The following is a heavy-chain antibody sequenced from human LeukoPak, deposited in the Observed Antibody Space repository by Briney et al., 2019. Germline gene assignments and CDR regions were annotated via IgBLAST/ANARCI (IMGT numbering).Heavy chain of an antibody. D-gene: IGHD3-3*01. V-gene: IGHV4-39*01. CDR3: AAENGNFWIGYHYFED. CDR2: IYYDGNT. Sequence: SETLSLTCAVSGGSLGSSSYYWGSIRQPPGKDLEWIGTIYYDGNTFYNPSLKSRVTLSIDMSKSQFSLKLSSVTAADTAIYYCAAENGNFWIGYHYFEDWGQGTLVSVS. CDR1: GGSLGSSSYY. J-gene: IGHJ4*02.